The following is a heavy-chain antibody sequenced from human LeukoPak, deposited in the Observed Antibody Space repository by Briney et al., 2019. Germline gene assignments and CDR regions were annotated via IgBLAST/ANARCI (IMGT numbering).Heavy chain of an antibody. D-gene: IGHD1-26*01. CDR3: ASRTWVGAGYYAFDI. CDR2: RGSDGTP. Sequence: GGSLRLSCAASGFTFSNHAVSWVRQVPGKGLEWVSARGSDGTPYYTDSLKGRFTISRDNSKNTVYLQLSSLRLEDTAVYYCASRTWVGAGYYAFDIWGQGTMVTVSS. V-gene: IGHV3-23*01. J-gene: IGHJ3*02. CDR1: GFTFSNHA.